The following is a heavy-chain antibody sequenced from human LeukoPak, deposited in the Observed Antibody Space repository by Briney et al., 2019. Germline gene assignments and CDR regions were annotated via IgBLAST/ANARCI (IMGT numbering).Heavy chain of an antibody. Sequence: ASVKVSCKASGFTFTAYYIHWVRQAPGQGLEWMGWINPKNGGTTYAQNFQGRVTMTRDTSIITAYMEIISLRSDDTAVYYCARGGSGSYSGWFDPWGQGTLVTVSS. CDR1: GFTFTAYY. CDR2: INPKNGGT. J-gene: IGHJ5*02. CDR3: ARGGSGSYSGWFDP. D-gene: IGHD3-10*01. V-gene: IGHV1-2*02.